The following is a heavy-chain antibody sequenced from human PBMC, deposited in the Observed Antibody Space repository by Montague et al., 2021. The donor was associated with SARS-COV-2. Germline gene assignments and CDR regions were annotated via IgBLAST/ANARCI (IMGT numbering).Heavy chain of an antibody. CDR3: ARGFDY. J-gene: IGHJ4*02. CDR2: IYYSGSVTT. Sequence: SETLSLTCSVSGGSINNYYWGWVRQSPGKGLEWIGYIYYSGSVTTSYNPSLKSRVTISVDTSKNQFSLKLSSVTAADTAVYYCARGFDYWGQGTLVTVSS. CDR1: GGSINNYY. V-gene: IGHV4-59*13.